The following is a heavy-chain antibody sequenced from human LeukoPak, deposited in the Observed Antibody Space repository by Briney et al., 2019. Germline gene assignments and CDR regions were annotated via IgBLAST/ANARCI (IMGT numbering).Heavy chain of an antibody. CDR3: ARLYSNYARYYYYYGMDV. CDR1: GGTFSSYA. J-gene: IGHJ6*02. CDR2: IIPIFGTA. V-gene: IGHV1-69*13. D-gene: IGHD4-11*01. Sequence: SVKVSCKASGGTFSSYAISWARQAPRQGLEWMGGIIPIFGTANYAQKFQGRVTITADESTSTAYMELSSLRSEDTAVYYCARLYSNYARYYYYYGMDVWGQGTTVTVSS.